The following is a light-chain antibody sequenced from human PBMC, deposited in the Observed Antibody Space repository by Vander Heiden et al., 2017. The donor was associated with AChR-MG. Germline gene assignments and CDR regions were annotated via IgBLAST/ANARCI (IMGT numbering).Light chain of an antibody. J-gene: IGKJ3*01. CDR1: PTISAS. V-gene: IGKV1-39*01. Sequence: DSQTTQSPSSLSASVGDRVTITCRASPTISASLNSSQQKAGKVSKLLIYAAACLQSGGPSRCSGSGSGTDFTLRISSPQAEDFATYYCQQRHSAPLFTFGPGTKVDIK. CDR3: QQRHSAPLFT. CDR2: AAA.